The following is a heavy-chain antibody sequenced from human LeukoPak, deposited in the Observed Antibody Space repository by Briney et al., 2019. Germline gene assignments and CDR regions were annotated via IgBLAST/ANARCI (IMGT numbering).Heavy chain of an antibody. D-gene: IGHD6-6*01. CDR2: IWYDGSNK. Sequence: GGSLRLSCAASGFTFSSYGMHWVRQAPGKGLEWVAVIWYDGSNKYYADPVKGRLTISRDNSKNTLYLQMNSLRAEDTAVYYCAREKEQLVAFDYWGQGTLATVSS. CDR1: GFTFSSYG. J-gene: IGHJ4*02. V-gene: IGHV3-33*01. CDR3: AREKEQLVAFDY.